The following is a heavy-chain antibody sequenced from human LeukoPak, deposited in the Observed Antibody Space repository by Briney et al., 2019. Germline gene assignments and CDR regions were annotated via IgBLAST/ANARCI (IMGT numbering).Heavy chain of an antibody. Sequence: GASVKVSCKASGGTFSSYAISWVRQAPGQGLEWMGRIIPILGIANHAQKFQGRVTITADKSTSTAYMELSSLRSEDTAVYYCAREARGYCSSTSCPPWFDPWGQGTLVTVSS. CDR3: AREARGYCSSTSCPPWFDP. CDR1: GGTFSSYA. J-gene: IGHJ5*02. CDR2: IIPILGIA. V-gene: IGHV1-69*04. D-gene: IGHD2-2*01.